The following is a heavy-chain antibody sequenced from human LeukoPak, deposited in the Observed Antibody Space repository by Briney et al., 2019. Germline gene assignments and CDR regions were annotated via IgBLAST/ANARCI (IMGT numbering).Heavy chain of an antibody. Sequence: ASVKVSCKASGYTFTSYYMHWVRQAPGQGLEWMGIINPSGGSTSCAQKFQGRVTMTRDTSTSTVYMELSSLRSEDTAVYYCARDKGGSGWYEAWFDPWGQGTLVTVSS. J-gene: IGHJ5*02. CDR2: INPSGGST. D-gene: IGHD6-19*01. CDR3: ARDKGGSGWYEAWFDP. CDR1: GYTFTSYY. V-gene: IGHV1-46*01.